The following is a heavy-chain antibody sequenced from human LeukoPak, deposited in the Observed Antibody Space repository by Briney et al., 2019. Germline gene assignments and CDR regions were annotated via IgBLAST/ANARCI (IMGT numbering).Heavy chain of an antibody. Sequence: GGSLRLSCAASGFTFSSYATHWVRQAPGKGLEWVAVISYDGSNKYYADSVKGRFTISRDNSKNTLYLQMNSLRAEDTAVYYCARERRDDYYGMDVWGQGTTVTVSS. CDR3: ARERRDDYYGMDV. D-gene: IGHD5-24*01. CDR1: GFTFSSYA. CDR2: ISYDGSNK. J-gene: IGHJ6*02. V-gene: IGHV3-30-3*01.